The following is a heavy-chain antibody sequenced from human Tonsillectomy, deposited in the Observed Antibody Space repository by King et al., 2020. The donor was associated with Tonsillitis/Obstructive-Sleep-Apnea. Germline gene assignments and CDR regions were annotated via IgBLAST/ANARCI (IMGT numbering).Heavy chain of an antibody. Sequence: VQLVESGAEVKKPGASVKVSCKASGYTFTNYDISWVRQAPGQGLEWMGWINTYNGNTNYAQTLQGRVTMTTDTSTRKAYMELRSLRSDDTAVYYCARGRLPGCDYWGQGTLVTVSS. CDR3: ARGRLPGCDY. CDR1: GYTFTNYD. V-gene: IGHV1-18*01. D-gene: IGHD2-15*01. J-gene: IGHJ4*02. CDR2: INTYNGNT.